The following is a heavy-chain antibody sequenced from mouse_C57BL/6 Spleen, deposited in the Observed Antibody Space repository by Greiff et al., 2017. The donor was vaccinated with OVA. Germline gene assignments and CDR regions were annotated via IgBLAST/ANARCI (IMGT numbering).Heavy chain of an antibody. CDR3: TREGYYGSKGY. D-gene: IGHD1-1*01. J-gene: IGHJ2*01. Sequence: VQLQQSGAELVRPGASVTLSCKASGYTFTDYEMHWVKQTPVHGLEWIGAIDPETGGTAYNQKFKGKAILTADKSSSTAYMELRSLTSEDAAVYYCTREGYYGSKGYWGQGTTLTVSS. V-gene: IGHV1-15*01. CDR2: IDPETGGT. CDR1: GYTFTDYE.